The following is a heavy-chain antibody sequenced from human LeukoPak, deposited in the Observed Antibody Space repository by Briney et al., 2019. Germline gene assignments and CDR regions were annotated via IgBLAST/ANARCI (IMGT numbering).Heavy chain of an antibody. CDR1: GDFISGSY. D-gene: IGHD6-13*01. CDR3: ARHWHLSAGGSGYSMDV. CDR2: IYTTGTA. J-gene: IGHJ6*02. V-gene: IGHV4-4*07. Sequence: SETLSLTCTVSGDFISGSYWSWIRQPAGKGLEWVGRIYTTGTANYNPSLTSRVTMSVDTSKNQFSLKLSSVTAADTAVYFCARHWHLSAGGSGYSMDVWGQGTTVTVSS.